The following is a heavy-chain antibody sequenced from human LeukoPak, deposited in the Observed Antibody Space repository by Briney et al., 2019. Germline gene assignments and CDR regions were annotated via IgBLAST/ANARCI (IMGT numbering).Heavy chain of an antibody. D-gene: IGHD3-10*01. CDR2: IYSGGST. CDR1: GFTFSSYW. J-gene: IGHJ4*02. V-gene: IGHV3-53*01. CDR3: ARDEGRGVDDY. Sequence: GWSLRLSCAASGFTFSSYWMSWVRQAAGKGLEWVSVIYSGGSTYYADSVKGRFTISRDNSKNTLYLQMNSLRAEDTAVYYCARDEGRGVDDYWGQGTLVTVSS.